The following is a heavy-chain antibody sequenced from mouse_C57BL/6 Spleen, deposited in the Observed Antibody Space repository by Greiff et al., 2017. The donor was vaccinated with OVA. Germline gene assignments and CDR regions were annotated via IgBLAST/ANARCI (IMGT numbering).Heavy chain of an antibody. CDR2: ISSKSSNSAT. V-gene: IGHV10-3*01. D-gene: IGHD2-4*01. J-gene: IGHJ4*01. Sequence: EVMLVESGGGLVQPKGSLKLSCAASGFTFNTYAMHWVRQAPGKGLEWVARISSKSSNSATYYADKVKDRFTISRDESQSMLYLQMNNMKTEDTAMYYCVGGRDYDYVDYAMDDWGQGTSVTVSS. CDR3: VGGRDYDYVDYAMDD. CDR1: GFTFNTYA.